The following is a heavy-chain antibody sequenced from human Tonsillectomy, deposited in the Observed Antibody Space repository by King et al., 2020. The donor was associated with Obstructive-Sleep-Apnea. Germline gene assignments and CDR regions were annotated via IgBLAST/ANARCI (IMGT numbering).Heavy chain of an antibody. CDR2: INPNSGGT. Sequence: VQLVESGAEVKKPGASVKVSCKASGYTFSGYYIHWVRQAPGQGFEWMGWINPNSGGTHYAQKFQGWVTMTRDTSISRDTSISTAYMELSRLRYDDTATYYCVLQGTYSFYGMDVWGHGTTVTVSS. CDR1: GYTFSGYY. V-gene: IGHV1-2*04. J-gene: IGHJ6*02. CDR3: VLQGTYSFYGMDV.